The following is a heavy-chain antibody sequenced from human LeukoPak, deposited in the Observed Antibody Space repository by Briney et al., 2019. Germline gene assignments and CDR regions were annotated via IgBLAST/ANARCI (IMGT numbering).Heavy chain of an antibody. CDR3: ARQGDHDYGDYGYGY. D-gene: IGHD4-17*01. Sequence: SETLSLTCTVSGGSISSSSYYWGWIRQPPGKGLEWIGSIYYSGSTYYNPSLKSRVTISVDTSKNQFSLKLSSVTAADTAVYYCARQGDHDYGDYGYGYWGQGTLVTVSS. CDR1: GGSISSSSYY. J-gene: IGHJ4*02. V-gene: IGHV4-39*01. CDR2: IYYSGST.